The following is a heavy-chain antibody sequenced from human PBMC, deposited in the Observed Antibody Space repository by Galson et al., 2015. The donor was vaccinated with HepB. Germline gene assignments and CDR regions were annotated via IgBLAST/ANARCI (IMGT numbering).Heavy chain of an antibody. CDR1: GYPISRSNW. CDR2: IYYSGTT. J-gene: IGHJ4*02. V-gene: IGHV4-28*01. Sequence: ETLSLTCAVSGYPISRSNWWGWIRQTPRKGLEWIGYIYYSGTTYYNPSLKSRVTVSMDTSKNQFSLKLRSVTAVDTAVYYCTGKSGHYVDYLGQGTLVTVSS. CDR3: TGKSGHYVDY. D-gene: IGHD3-10*02.